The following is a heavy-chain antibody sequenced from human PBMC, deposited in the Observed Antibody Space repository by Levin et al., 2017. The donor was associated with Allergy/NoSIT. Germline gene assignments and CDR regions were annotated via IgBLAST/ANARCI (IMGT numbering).Heavy chain of an antibody. CDR3: AKPLFSVYGDYPPFDY. J-gene: IGHJ4*02. V-gene: IGHV3-23*01. D-gene: IGHD4-17*01. CDR1: GFTFSSYA. Sequence: HAGGSLRLSCAASGFTFSSYAMSWVRQAPGKGLEWVSAISGSGGSTYYADSVKGRFTISRDNSKNTLYLQMNSLRAEDTAVYYCAKPLFSVYGDYPPFDYWGQGTLVTVSS. CDR2: ISGSGGST.